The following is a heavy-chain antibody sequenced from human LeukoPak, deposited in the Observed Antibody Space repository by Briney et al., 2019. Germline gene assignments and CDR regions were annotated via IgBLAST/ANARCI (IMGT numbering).Heavy chain of an antibody. CDR2: IRSSTSYI. D-gene: IGHD6-19*01. CDR1: GFTLSSYS. CDR3: VTERGSSAVALDY. V-gene: IGHV3-21*01. Sequence: GGSLRLSCTASGFTLSSYSMNWVRQAPGKGLEWVSCIRSSTSYIYYADSVKGRFTISRDNAKNSLYLQLNSLRDEDTAVYYCVTERGSSAVALDYWGQGTLVTVSS. J-gene: IGHJ4*02.